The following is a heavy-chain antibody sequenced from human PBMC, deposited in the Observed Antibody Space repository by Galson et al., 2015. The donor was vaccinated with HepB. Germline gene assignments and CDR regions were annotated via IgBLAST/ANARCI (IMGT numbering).Heavy chain of an antibody. D-gene: IGHD3-10*01. J-gene: IGHJ5*02. CDR2: ISYDGSNK. CDR1: GFTFSSYA. Sequence: SLRLSCAASGFTFSSYAMHWVRQAPGKGLEWVAVISYDGSNKYYADSVKGRFTISRDNSKNTLYLQMNSLRAEDTAVYYCARDPLGLYGSGRGAFDPWGQGTLVTVSS. V-gene: IGHV3-30*04. CDR3: ARDPLGLYGSGRGAFDP.